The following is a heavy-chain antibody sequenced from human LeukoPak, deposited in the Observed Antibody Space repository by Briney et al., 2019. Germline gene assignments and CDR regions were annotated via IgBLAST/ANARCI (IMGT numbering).Heavy chain of an antibody. CDR3: ARRVVSAKFRNPLYYYMDV. D-gene: IGHD2-15*01. CDR1: GGSISSSS. CDR2: ISNNGKA. Sequence: SETLSLTCTVSGGSISSSSWSWMRQSPGKGLESIGYISNNGKAKYKSSFEGRVTMSVDTSKSQFSLNLSSVTAADTAVYYCARRVVSAKFRNPLYYYMDVWGKGTTVIVS. V-gene: IGHV4-4*09. J-gene: IGHJ6*03.